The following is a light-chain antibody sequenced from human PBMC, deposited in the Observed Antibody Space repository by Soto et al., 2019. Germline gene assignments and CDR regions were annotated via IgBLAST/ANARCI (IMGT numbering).Light chain of an antibody. CDR3: QQRHMWPIT. CDR2: DAY. Sequence: EVVLTQSPVTLSLSPGERATLSCRASQSFRGLLAWYQQKPGQAPRLLIYDAYNSATGIPPRFSGSGSGTDFTLTISSLEPEDYAVYYCQQRHMWPITFGQGTRLEIK. V-gene: IGKV3-11*01. CDR1: QSFRGL. J-gene: IGKJ5*01.